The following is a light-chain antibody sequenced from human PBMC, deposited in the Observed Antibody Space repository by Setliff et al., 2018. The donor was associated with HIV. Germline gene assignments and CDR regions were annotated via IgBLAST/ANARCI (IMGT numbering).Light chain of an antibody. J-gene: IGLJ1*01. CDR1: SSNIGSNT. CDR3: AAWDDSLNGPYV. Sequence: QSVLTQPPSASGTPGQRVTISCSGSSSNIGSNTVNWYQQLPGTAPKLLIYTNYQRPSGVPDRFSGSKSGTSASLAISGLQSEDEAVYYCAAWDDSLNGPYVFGTGTKVTVL. V-gene: IGLV1-44*01. CDR2: TNY.